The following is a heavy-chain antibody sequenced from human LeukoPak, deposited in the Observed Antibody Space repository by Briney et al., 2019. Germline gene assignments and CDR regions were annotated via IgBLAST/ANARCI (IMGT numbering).Heavy chain of an antibody. CDR1: GFTFSDSY. J-gene: IGHJ4*02. Sequence: PGGSLRLSCEASGFTFSDSYMSWLRQPPGKGLESISYIGPSGNFINYADSVKGRFTISRDNAKKSLYLQINSLRAEDTAAYYCSRDPRVLDYWGQGTLVTVSS. V-gene: IGHV3-11*01. CDR2: IGPSGNFI. CDR3: SRDPRVLDY.